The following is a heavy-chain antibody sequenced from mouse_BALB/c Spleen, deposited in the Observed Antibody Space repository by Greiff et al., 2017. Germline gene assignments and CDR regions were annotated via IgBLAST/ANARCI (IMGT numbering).Heavy chain of an antibody. CDR3: ARSGGAMDY. Sequence: EVQVVESGGGLVQPGGSRKLSCAASGFTFSSFGMHWVRQAPGKGLEWVAYISSGSSTIYYADTVKGRFTISRDNTTNTMYLQMTSLRSEDTAIYYCARSGGAMDYWGQGTSVTVSS. V-gene: IGHV5-17*02. CDR1: GFTFSSFG. D-gene: IGHD4-1*01. J-gene: IGHJ4*01. CDR2: ISSGSSTI.